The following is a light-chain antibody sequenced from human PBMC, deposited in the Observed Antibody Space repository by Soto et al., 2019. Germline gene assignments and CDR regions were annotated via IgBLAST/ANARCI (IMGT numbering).Light chain of an antibody. CDR2: VAS. CDR1: QSINSF. CDR3: QQSYSTPYT. Sequence: DIQMTQSPSSLSASVGDRVTITCRASQSINSFLNWYQQKPRKAPKFLIYVASSLQSGVPSRFSGSGSGTDFTLTISSLQPEDFATYYCQQSYSTPYTFGQGTKLEIK. V-gene: IGKV1-39*01. J-gene: IGKJ2*01.